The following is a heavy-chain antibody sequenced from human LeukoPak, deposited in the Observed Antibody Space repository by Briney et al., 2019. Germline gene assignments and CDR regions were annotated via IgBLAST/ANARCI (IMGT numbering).Heavy chain of an antibody. V-gene: IGHV3-20*01. CDR1: GFTFDDYG. J-gene: IGHJ4*02. Sequence: GGSLRLSCAASGFTFDDYGMSWVRQAPGKGLEWVSGINWNGGSTGYADSVKGRFTISRDNAKNSLYLQMNSLRAEDTALYHCARANYYDRSGYYLHWGQGTLVTVSS. D-gene: IGHD3-22*01. CDR3: ARANYYDRSGYYLH. CDR2: INWNGGST.